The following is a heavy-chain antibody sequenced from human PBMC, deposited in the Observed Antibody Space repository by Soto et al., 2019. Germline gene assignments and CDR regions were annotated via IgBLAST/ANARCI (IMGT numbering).Heavy chain of an antibody. Sequence: GESLKISCKGSGYSFTSYWISWVRQMPGKGLEWMGRIDPSDSYTNYSPSFQGHVTISADKSISTAYLQWSSLKASDTAMYYCARRSSSWSDYYYYGMDVWGQGTTVTVSS. D-gene: IGHD6-13*01. CDR1: GYSFTSYW. CDR2: IDPSDSYT. J-gene: IGHJ6*02. CDR3: ARRSSSWSDYYYYGMDV. V-gene: IGHV5-10-1*01.